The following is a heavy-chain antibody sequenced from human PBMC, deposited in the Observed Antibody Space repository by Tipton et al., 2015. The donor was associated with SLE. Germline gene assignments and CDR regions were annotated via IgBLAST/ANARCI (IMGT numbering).Heavy chain of an antibody. V-gene: IGHV1-46*01. D-gene: IGHD6-19*01. CDR3: ARGGEQWLALGY. CDR2: INPSGGST. Sequence: QVQLVQSGAEVKKPGASVKVSCKASGYTFTSYYMHWVRQAPGQGLEWMGIINPSGGSTSYAQKFQGRVTMTRDTSTSTVYMELSRLRSDDTAVYYCARGGEQWLALGYWGQGTLVTVSS. J-gene: IGHJ4*02. CDR1: GYTFTSYY.